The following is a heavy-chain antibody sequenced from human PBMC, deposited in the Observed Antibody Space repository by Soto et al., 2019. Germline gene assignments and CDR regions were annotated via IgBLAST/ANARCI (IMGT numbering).Heavy chain of an antibody. CDR1: GGSFSGYY. J-gene: IGHJ4*01. D-gene: IGHD3-22*01. CDR2: INHSGST. CDR3: ARFEGHYDSRGLVYFDY. V-gene: IGHV4-34*01. Sequence: SETLSLTCAVYGGSFSGYYWSWIRQPPGKGLEWIGEINHSGSTNYNPSLKSRVTISVDTSKNQFSLKLSSVTAADTAVYYCARFEGHYDSRGLVYFDYWGQGKTVTVSS.